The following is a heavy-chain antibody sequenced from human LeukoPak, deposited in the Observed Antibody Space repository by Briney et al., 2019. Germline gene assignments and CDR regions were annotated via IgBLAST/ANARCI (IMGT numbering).Heavy chain of an antibody. D-gene: IGHD1-1*01. V-gene: IGHV3-53*01. J-gene: IGHJ3*02. CDR3: ARGEGTAYDAFDI. CDR2: IYSGGST. CDR1: GFTVSSNY. Sequence: PGGSLRLSCAASGFTVSSNYMSWVRQAPGKGLEWVSVIYSGGSTYYADSVKGRFTISRDNSKNTLYLQMNSLRAEDTAVYYCARGEGTAYDAFDIWGQGTMVTVSS.